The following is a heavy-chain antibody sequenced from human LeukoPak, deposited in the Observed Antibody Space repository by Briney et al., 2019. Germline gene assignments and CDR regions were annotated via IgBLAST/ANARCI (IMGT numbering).Heavy chain of an antibody. V-gene: IGHV1-69*13. Sequence: SVNVSCKASGGTFSSYAISWVRQAPGQGLEWMGGIIPIFGTANYAQKFQGRVTITADETTSTAYKELSSLRSEDTAVYYCASGPQPKYSSSSFDYWGQGTLVTVSS. D-gene: IGHD6-6*01. CDR1: GGTFSSYA. CDR3: ASGPQPKYSSSSFDY. CDR2: IIPIFGTA. J-gene: IGHJ4*02.